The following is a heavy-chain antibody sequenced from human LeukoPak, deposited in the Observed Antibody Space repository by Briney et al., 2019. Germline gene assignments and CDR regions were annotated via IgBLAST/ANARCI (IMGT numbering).Heavy chain of an antibody. V-gene: IGHV6-1*01. D-gene: IGHD3-10*01. Sequence: SQTLSLTCAISGDSVSSNSAAWNWIRQSPSRGLEWLGGTYYRSKWYNDYTVSVKSRIIINPDTSKNQFSLQLNSVSPEDTAVYYCARFSGDAFDIWGRGTMVTVSS. CDR1: GDSVSSNSAA. J-gene: IGHJ3*02. CDR2: TYYRSKWYN. CDR3: ARFSGDAFDI.